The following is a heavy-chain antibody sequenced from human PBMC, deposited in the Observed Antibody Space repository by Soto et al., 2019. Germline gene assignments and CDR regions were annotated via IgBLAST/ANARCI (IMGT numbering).Heavy chain of an antibody. CDR3: ARGRSVYYYYGMDV. D-gene: IGHD3-3*01. Sequence: SETLSLTCAVYGGSFSGYYWSWIRQPPGKGLEWIGEINHSGSTNYNPSLKSRVTISVDTSKNQFSLKLSSVTAADTAVYYCARGRSVYYYYGMDVWGQGTTVTVYS. CDR2: INHSGST. V-gene: IGHV4-34*01. J-gene: IGHJ6*02. CDR1: GGSFSGYY.